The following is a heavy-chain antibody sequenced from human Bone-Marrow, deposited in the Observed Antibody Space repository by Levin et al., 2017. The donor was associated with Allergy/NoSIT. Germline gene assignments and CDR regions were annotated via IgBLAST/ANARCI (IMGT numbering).Heavy chain of an antibody. D-gene: IGHD2-21*02. J-gene: IGHJ4*02. CDR3: ARSPYCGDDCYYNDFDY. CDR1: GFNFLTYW. Sequence: ASVKVSCKGSGFNFLTYWINWVRQRPGKGLEWMGRVDPTDSRAHYSPSFQGHVAFSIDKSVSAAFLHWSSLEASDTAVYYCARSPYCGDDCYYNDFDYWGQGTPVNVSS. V-gene: IGHV5-10-1*01. CDR2: VDPTDSRA.